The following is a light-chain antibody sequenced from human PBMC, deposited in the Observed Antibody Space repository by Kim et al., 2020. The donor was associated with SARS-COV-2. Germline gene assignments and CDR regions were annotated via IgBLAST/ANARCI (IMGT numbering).Light chain of an antibody. CDR1: HSGSSL. CDR2: GAS. V-gene: IGKV3-15*01. Sequence: VSPRATSPFSSSASHSGSSLAAWYQQTPGQAPRLLICGASTGATGTPARFSGSGSGTEFTLTISSLPSDYFAVYCCQQDNNWPFTFGGGTKVDIK. CDR3: QQDNNWPFT. J-gene: IGKJ4*01.